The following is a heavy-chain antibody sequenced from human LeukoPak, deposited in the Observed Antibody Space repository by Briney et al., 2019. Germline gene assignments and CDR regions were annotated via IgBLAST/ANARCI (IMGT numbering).Heavy chain of an antibody. J-gene: IGHJ4*02. Sequence: GASAKVSCKASGGTFSSYAISWVRQAPGQGLEWMGGIIPIFGTANYAQKFQGRVTITADESTSTAYMELSSLRSEDTAVYYCAGGIQLWLQLDYWGQGTLVTVSS. CDR2: IIPIFGTA. V-gene: IGHV1-69*13. CDR1: GGTFSSYA. D-gene: IGHD5-18*01. CDR3: AGGIQLWLQLDY.